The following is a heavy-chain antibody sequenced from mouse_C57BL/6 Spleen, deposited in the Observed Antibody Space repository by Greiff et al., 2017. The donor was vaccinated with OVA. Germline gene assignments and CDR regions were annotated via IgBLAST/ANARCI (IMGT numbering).Heavy chain of an antibody. J-gene: IGHJ2*01. D-gene: IGHD2-4*01. CDR3: ARGSDYAYYFDY. Sequence: DVKLVESGGGLVQPGGSLSLSCAASGFTFTDYYMSWVRQPPGKALEWLGFIRNKANGYTTEYSASVKGRFTISRDNSQSILYLQMNALRAEDSATYYCARGSDYAYYFDYWGQGTTLTVSS. CDR1: GFTFTDYY. V-gene: IGHV7-3*01. CDR2: IRNKANGYTT.